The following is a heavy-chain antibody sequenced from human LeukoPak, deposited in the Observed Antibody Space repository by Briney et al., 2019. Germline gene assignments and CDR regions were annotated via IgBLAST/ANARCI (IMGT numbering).Heavy chain of an antibody. J-gene: IGHJ6*03. CDR3: ARGRKYTMVRGIRYYYYMDV. D-gene: IGHD3-10*01. Sequence: ASVKVSCKAPGYTFTSYDINWVRQATGQGLEWMGWMNPNSGNTGYAQKFQGRVTMTRNTSISTAYMELSSLRSEDTAVYYCARGRKYTMVRGIRYYYYMDVWGKGTTVTVSS. CDR2: MNPNSGNT. CDR1: GYTFTSYD. V-gene: IGHV1-8*01.